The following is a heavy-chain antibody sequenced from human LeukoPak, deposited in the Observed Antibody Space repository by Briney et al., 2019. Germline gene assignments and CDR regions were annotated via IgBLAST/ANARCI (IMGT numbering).Heavy chain of an antibody. J-gene: IGHJ6*04. D-gene: IGHD2-21*01. CDR3: ARLVSLVAANDGMDV. Sequence: PGGSLKISCKGSGYSFTSYWIGWVRQMPGKGLEWMGIIYPGDSDTRYSPSFQGQVTISADKSISTAYLQWSSLKASDTAMYYCARLVSLVAANDGMDVWGKGTTVTVSS. CDR2: IYPGDSDT. CDR1: GYSFTSYW. V-gene: IGHV5-51*01.